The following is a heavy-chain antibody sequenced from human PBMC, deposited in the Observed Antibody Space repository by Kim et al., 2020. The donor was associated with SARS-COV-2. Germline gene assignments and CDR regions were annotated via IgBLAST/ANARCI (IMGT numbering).Heavy chain of an antibody. J-gene: IGHJ4*01. CDR1: GFTFSSYS. CDR3: ARDKSDDYYDSSGVFDY. V-gene: IGHV3-21*01. CDR2: ISSSSSYI. D-gene: IGHD3-22*01. Sequence: GGSLRLSCAASGFTFSSYSMNWVRQAPGKGLEWVSSISSSSSYIYYADSVKGRFTISRDNAKNSLYLQMNSLRAEDTAVYYCARDKSDDYYDSSGVFDYCGHGTLVTVSS.